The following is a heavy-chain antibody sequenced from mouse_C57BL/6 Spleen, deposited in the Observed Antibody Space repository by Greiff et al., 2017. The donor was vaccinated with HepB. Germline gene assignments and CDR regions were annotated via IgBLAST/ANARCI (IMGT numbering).Heavy chain of an antibody. CDR3: ARMGGYYDYERFAY. Sequence: VQLQQSGPELVKPGASVKIPCKASGYTFTDYNMDWVKQSHGKSLEWIGDINPNNGGTIYNQKFKGKATLTVDKSSSTAYMELRSLTSEDTAVYYCARMGGYYDYERFAYWGQGTLVTVSA. V-gene: IGHV1-18*01. CDR2: INPNNGGT. J-gene: IGHJ3*01. CDR1: GYTFTDYN. D-gene: IGHD2-4*01.